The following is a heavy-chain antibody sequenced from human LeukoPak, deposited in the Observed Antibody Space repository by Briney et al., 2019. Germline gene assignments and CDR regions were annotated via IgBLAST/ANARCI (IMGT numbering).Heavy chain of an antibody. CDR1: GFSLSATGVG. CDR3: AHRLSTWGSGWYSAAFDL. CDR2: IYWDDDK. V-gene: IGHV2-5*02. Sequence: SGPTLVSPTQTLTLTCTFSGFSLSATGVGVGWIRQPPGKALEWLALIYWDDDKRYSPSLKARLTITKVTSKSQVVLTMTNMDPVDTATYYCAHRLSTWGSGWYSAAFDLWGQGTMVTVSS. J-gene: IGHJ3*01. D-gene: IGHD6-19*01.